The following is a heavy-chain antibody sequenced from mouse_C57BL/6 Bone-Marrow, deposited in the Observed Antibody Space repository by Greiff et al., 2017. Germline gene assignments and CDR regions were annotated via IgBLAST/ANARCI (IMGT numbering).Heavy chain of an antibody. Sequence: EVHLVESGGDLVQPGGSLTLSCAASGFPFRSYGMSWVRQTPDKRLEWVATISSGGSYTYYPDSVTGRFTISRYNAKNTLYLQMSSVKSEDTAMYYCARRDYYSNFYAMDYWGQGTSVTVSS. J-gene: IGHJ4*01. CDR3: ARRDYYSNFYAMDY. CDR2: ISSGGSYT. D-gene: IGHD2-5*01. CDR1: GFPFRSYG. V-gene: IGHV5-6*01.